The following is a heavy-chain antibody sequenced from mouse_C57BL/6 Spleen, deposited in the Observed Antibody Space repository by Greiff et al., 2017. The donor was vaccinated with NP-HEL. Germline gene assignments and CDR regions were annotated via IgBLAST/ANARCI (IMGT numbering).Heavy chain of an antibody. Sequence: EVQLQQSGPGMVKPSQSLSLTCTVTGYSITSGYDWHWIRHFPGNKLEWMGYISYSGSTNYNPSLKSRISITHDTSKNHFFLKLNSVTTEDTATYYCARGKDYGGYYFDYWGQGTTLTVSS. D-gene: IGHD1-2*01. CDR2: ISYSGST. CDR1: GYSITSGYD. V-gene: IGHV3-1*01. J-gene: IGHJ2*01. CDR3: ARGKDYGGYYFDY.